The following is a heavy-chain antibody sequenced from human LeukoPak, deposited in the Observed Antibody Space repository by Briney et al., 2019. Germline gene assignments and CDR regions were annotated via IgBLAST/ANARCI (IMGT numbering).Heavy chain of an antibody. V-gene: IGHV3-23*01. CDR2: ISGSGGST. J-gene: IGHJ4*02. Sequence: GGSLRLSCAASGFTVSSNYMSWVRQAPGKGLEWVSAISGSGGSTYYADSVKGRFTISRDNSKNTLYLQMNSLRAEDTAVYYCAKVMGYDILTGYPSDYWGQGTLVTVSS. CDR3: AKVMGYDILTGYPSDY. D-gene: IGHD3-9*01. CDR1: GFTVSSNY.